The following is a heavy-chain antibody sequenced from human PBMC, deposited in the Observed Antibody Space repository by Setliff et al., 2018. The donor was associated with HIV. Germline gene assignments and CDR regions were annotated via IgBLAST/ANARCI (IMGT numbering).Heavy chain of an antibody. CDR1: GYTFTSYY. Sequence: ASVKVSCKASGYTFTSYYLHWVRQAPGQGLEWMGIINPSGGCTTYAQKFQGRVTMTRDTSASTVYMELRSLRSDDTAVYYCARGYCSSTSCYGIYYFDNWGQGTPVTVSS. CDR3: ARGYCSSTSCYGIYYFDN. V-gene: IGHV1-46*01. CDR2: INPSGGCT. J-gene: IGHJ4*02. D-gene: IGHD2-2*01.